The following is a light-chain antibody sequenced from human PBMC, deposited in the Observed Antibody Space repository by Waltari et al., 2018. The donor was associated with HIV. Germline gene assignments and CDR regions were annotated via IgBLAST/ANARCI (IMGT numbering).Light chain of an antibody. CDR1: SSNSSNNY. J-gene: IGLJ2*01. V-gene: IGLV1-47*01. CDR2: RDD. Sequence: QSVLIQPPSASGTPGQRVTISCSGNSSNSSNNYVYRYQQGPGAAPKLLSYRDDQRPSGVPDRFSGSKSVTSASLAISGLRPEDEADYHCATWDDSLRGVGFGGGTKLTVL. CDR3: ATWDDSLRGVG.